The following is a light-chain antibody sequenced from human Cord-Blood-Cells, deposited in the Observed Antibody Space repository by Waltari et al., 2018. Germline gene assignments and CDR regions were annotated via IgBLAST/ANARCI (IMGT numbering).Light chain of an antibody. CDR1: SSDVGGYNY. V-gene: IGLV2-8*01. CDR3: SSYAGSNNWVL. J-gene: IGLJ2*01. CDR2: EVS. Sequence: HSALPQPPSASRSPGQSVTISCTGTSSDVGGYNYVSWYQQHPGKAPKLMMYEVSTRPSGVRARFSGSKSGNPASLTVSGIQAEDEADYYCSSYAGSNNWVLFGGGTKLSAL.